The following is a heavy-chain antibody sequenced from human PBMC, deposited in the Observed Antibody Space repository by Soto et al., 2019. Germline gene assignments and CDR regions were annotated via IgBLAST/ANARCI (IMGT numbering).Heavy chain of an antibody. CDR2: ISYSGST. D-gene: IGHD6-19*01. CDR1: GGSVSSGSYY. J-gene: IGHJ6*02. V-gene: IGHV4-61*01. CDR3: ARDLVAVAGDHYYYYGLDV. Sequence: PSYTLSLTCTVSGGSVSSGSYYWTWIRQPPGKGLEWIGYISYSGSTYYNPALKSRVTISEDTSKNQFSLKLSSVIAADTAVYYCARDLVAVAGDHYYYYGLDVWGQGTTVTVSS.